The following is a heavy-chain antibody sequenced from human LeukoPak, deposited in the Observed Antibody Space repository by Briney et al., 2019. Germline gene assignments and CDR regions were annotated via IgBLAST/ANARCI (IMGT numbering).Heavy chain of an antibody. J-gene: IGHJ4*02. CDR2: IKQDGSEK. CDR1: GFTFSSCW. V-gene: IGHV3-7*01. Sequence: PGGSLRLSCAASGFTFSSCWMSWVRQAPGKGLEWVANIKQDGSEKYYVDSAKGRFTISRDNAKNSLYLQMNSLRAEDTAVYYCAREAGRGFDYWGQGTLVTVSS. CDR3: AREAGRGFDY. D-gene: IGHD1-26*01.